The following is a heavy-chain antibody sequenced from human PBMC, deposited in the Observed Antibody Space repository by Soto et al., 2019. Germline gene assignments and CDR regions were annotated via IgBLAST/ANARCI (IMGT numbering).Heavy chain of an antibody. CDR3: VRLGIAAAGKGPYYYYGMDV. Sequence: PSETLSPTCPVSGGSISSSSYYWGWIRQPPGKGLEWIGSIYYSGSTYYNPSLKSRVTISVDTSKNQFSLKLSSVTAADTAVYYCVRLGIAAAGKGPYYYYGMDVWGQGTTVTVSS. D-gene: IGHD6-13*01. CDR2: IYYSGST. V-gene: IGHV4-39*01. J-gene: IGHJ6*02. CDR1: GGSISSSSYY.